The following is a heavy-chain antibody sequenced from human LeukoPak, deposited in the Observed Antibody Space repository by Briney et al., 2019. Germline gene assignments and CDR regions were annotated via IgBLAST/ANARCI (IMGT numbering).Heavy chain of an antibody. D-gene: IGHD3-22*01. V-gene: IGHV3-7*01. CDR1: GFTFSSYW. CDR3: ARDSMIVADGFDI. J-gene: IGHJ3*02. CDR2: IKQDGSEK. Sequence: GGSLRLSCAASGFTFSSYWMSWVRQAPGKGLEWVANIKQDGSEKYYVDSVKGRFTISRDNAKNSLCLQMNSLRAEDTAVYYCARDSMIVADGFDIWGQGTMVTVSS.